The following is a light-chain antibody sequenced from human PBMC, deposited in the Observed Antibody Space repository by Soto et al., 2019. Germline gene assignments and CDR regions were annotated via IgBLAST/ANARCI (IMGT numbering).Light chain of an antibody. CDR3: QHGFT. CDR2: DAS. CDR1: QNISTW. V-gene: IGKV1-5*01. J-gene: IGKJ3*01. Sequence: DIQMTQSPSTLSAFVGDRVTITCRASQNISTWLAWYQQKPGKAPRLLIYDASSLETGVPLRFSGSGSGTEFTLSVSRLQPDDFATYYCQHGFTFGPGTRVDIK.